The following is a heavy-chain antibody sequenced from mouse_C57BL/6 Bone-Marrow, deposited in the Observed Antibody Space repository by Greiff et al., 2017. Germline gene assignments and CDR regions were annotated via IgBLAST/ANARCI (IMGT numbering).Heavy chain of an antibody. CDR1: GFNIKDDY. D-gene: IGHD1-1*01. CDR3: TTRGYYGSSSLYWYFDV. V-gene: IGHV14-4*01. Sequence: VQLQQSGAELVRPGASVKLSCTASGFNIKDDYMHWVKQRPEQGLEWIGWIDPENGDTEDASKFQGKATITADTSSNTAYLQLSSLTSEDTAVYDCTTRGYYGSSSLYWYFDVWGTGTTVTVSS. CDR2: IDPENGDT. J-gene: IGHJ1*03.